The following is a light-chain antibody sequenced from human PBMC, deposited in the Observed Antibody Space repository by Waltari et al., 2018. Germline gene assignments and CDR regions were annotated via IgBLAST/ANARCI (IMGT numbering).Light chain of an antibody. Sequence: SSVLTQAPSVSVAPGQTATVTCGGNNLGGRSVHWYQQRPGRAPVLVVYFDSDRPSGIPDRFSGSKSGNAATLTISRVEAGDEADYYCHVWDGKTVMFGGGTKLTVL. J-gene: IGLJ3*02. CDR2: FDS. V-gene: IGLV3-21*02. CDR3: HVWDGKTVM. CDR1: NLGGRS.